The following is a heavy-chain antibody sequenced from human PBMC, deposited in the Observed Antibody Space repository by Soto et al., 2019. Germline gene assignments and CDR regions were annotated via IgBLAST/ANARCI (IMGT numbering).Heavy chain of an antibody. Sequence: GSLRLSCAASGFTFSSYSMNWVRQAPGKGLEWVSSISSSSSYIFYADSMKGRFTISRDNAKNSLYLQMNSLRAEDTAVYYCARDSGSSWPNFDYWGQGTLVTVSS. V-gene: IGHV3-21*01. CDR3: ARDSGSSWPNFDY. CDR1: GFTFSSYS. D-gene: IGHD6-13*01. J-gene: IGHJ4*02. CDR2: ISSSSSYI.